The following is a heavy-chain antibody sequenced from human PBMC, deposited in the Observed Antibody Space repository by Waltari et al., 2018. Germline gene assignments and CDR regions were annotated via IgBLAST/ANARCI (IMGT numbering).Heavy chain of an antibody. J-gene: IGHJ3*01. Sequence: DVQWVESGGDLVQPGRSLRLSCAASGLTFADFAMHCVRHGPGKGRELVPRTLWNARTTAHSDSGLGRFTISRDNAKNSLHLQMNSLRIDDTALSSCVTADDYFITSGLVGSFDVWGQGTMVTVSS. CDR1: GLTFADFA. D-gene: IGHD3-22*01. CDR3: VTADDYFITSGLVGSFDV. V-gene: IGHV3-9*01. CDR2: TLWNARTT.